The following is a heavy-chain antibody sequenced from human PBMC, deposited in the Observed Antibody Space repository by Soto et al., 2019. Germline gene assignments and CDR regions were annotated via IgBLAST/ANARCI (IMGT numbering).Heavy chain of an antibody. CDR1: GGSMNNYF. CDR2: IYYTGTT. D-gene: IGHD2-21*01. J-gene: IGHJ5*02. Sequence: PSETLSLTCAVSGGSMNNYFWNWIRQPPGKGPEWIGNIYYTGTTDYNPSLKSRVTISVDTSKNQFSLKLRSVTAADTAFYYCARRDLRTYWFDPWGQGTLVTVSS. CDR3: ARRDLRTYWFDP. V-gene: IGHV4-59*01.